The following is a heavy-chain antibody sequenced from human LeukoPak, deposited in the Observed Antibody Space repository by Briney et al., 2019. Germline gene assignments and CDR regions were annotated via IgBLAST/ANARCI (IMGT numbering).Heavy chain of an antibody. V-gene: IGHV1-2*02. J-gene: IGHJ4*02. CDR1: GYTFTGYY. CDR2: INPNSGGT. Sequence: ASVKVSCKASGYTFTGYYMHWVRQAPGQGLEWMGWINPNSGGTNYAQKFQGRVTMTRDTSTSTVYMELSSLRSEDTAVYYCARDLDYYDSSGSLGYWGQGTLVTVSS. D-gene: IGHD3-22*01. CDR3: ARDLDYYDSSGSLGY.